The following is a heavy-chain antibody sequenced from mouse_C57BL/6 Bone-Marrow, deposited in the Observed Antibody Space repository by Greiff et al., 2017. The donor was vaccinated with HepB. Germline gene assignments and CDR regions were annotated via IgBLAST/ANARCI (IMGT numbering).Heavy chain of an antibody. V-gene: IGHV3-6*01. CDR2: ISYDGSN. D-gene: IGHD2-14*01. CDR1: GYSITSGYY. CDR3: AREYRGAMDY. J-gene: IGHJ4*01. Sequence: EVQLKESGPGLVKPSQSLSLTCSVTGYSITSGYYWNWIRQFPGNKLEWMGYISYDGSNNYNPSLKNRISITRDTSKNQFFLKLNSVTTEDTATYYCAREYRGAMDYWGQGTSVTVSS.